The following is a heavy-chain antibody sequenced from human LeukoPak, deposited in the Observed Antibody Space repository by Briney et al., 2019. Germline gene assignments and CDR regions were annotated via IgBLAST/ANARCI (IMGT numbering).Heavy chain of an antibody. J-gene: IGHJ4*02. CDR3: ARVEMATIGGGPFDY. D-gene: IGHD5-24*01. CDR2: IYPGDSDT. V-gene: IGHV5-51*01. Sequence: RGESLKISCKGSGYSFTSYWIGWVRQMPGKGLEWMGIIYPGDSDTRYSPSFQGQVTISADKSISTAYLQWSGLKASDTAMYYCARVEMATIGGGPFDYWGQGTLVTVSS. CDR1: GYSFTSYW.